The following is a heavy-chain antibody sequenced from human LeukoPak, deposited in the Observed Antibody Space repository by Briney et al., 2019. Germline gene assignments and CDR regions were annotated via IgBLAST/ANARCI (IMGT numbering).Heavy chain of an antibody. CDR3: ANAAGLDY. Sequence: GGSLRLSCATSGFTFSGYGMHWVRQAPGKGLEWVTVIWSDGSNKYYADSVKGRFTISRDNSKNTLYLQMNSLRAEDTAVYYCANAAGLDYWGQGTLVTVSS. J-gene: IGHJ4*02. D-gene: IGHD2-15*01. CDR2: IWSDGSNK. V-gene: IGHV3-33*06. CDR1: GFTFSGYG.